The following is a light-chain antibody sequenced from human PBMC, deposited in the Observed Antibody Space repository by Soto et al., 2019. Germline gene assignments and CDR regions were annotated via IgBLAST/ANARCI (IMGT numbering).Light chain of an antibody. CDR3: AAWDDSLSGYV. V-gene: IGLV1-44*01. CDR2: SNN. J-gene: IGLJ1*01. CDR1: SSNIGGNA. Sequence: QSVLTQPPSASGTPGQRVTISCSGSSSNIGGNAVNWYQQLPGTTPKPLIYSNNQRPSGVPDRFSGSKSGTSASLAISGLQSEDEADYYCAAWDDSLSGYVFGTGTQLTVL.